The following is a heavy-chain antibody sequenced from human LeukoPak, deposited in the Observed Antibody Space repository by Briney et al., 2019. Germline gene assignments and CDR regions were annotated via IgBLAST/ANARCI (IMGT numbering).Heavy chain of an antibody. CDR1: GFTFSSYE. CDR3: AKNTMVRGVISHYYYYYMDV. J-gene: IGHJ6*03. V-gene: IGHV3-48*03. CDR2: ISSSGSTI. D-gene: IGHD3-10*01. Sequence: GGSLRLSCAASGFTFSSYEMNWVRQAPGKGLEWVSYISSSGSTIYYADSVKGRFTISRDNSKNTLYLQMNSLRAEDTAVYYCAKNTMVRGVISHYYYYYMDVWGKGTTVTVSS.